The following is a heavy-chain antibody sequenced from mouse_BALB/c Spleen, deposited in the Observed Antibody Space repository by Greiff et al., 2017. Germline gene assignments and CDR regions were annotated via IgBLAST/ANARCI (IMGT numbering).Heavy chain of an antibody. CDR1: GFTFTDYY. CDR3: ARAPAYYGNYYDAMDY. Sequence: EVKLMESGGGLVQPGGSLRLSCATSGFTFTDYYMSWVRQPPGKALEWLGFIRNKANGYTTEYSASVKGRFTISRVNSQSILYLQMNTLRAEDGATYYCARAPAYYGNYYDAMDYWRQGTSVTVSS. V-gene: IGHV7-3*02. J-gene: IGHJ4*01. CDR2: IRNKANGYTT. D-gene: IGHD2-10*01.